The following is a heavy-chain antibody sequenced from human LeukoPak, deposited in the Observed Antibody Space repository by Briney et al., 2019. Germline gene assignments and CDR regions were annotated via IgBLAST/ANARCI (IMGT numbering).Heavy chain of an antibody. CDR3: ATDYYGSGSYSRQAFDI. J-gene: IGHJ3*02. CDR1: GYTLTELS. D-gene: IGHD3-10*01. CDR2: FDPEDGET. V-gene: IGHV1-24*01. Sequence: GASVKDTLMFSGYTLTELSMHEVRQPPGKGLEWMGGFDPEDGETIYAQKFQGRVTMTEDTSTDTAYMELSSLRSEDTAVYFCATDYYGSGSYSRQAFDIWGQGTLVTVSS.